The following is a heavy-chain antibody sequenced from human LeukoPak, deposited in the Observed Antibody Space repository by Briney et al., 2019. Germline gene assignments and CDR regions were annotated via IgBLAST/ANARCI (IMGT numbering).Heavy chain of an antibody. J-gene: IGHJ4*02. V-gene: IGHV1-18*01. CDR2: ISAYNGNT. Sequence: ASVKVSCKASGYTFTSYGISWVRQAPGQGLEWMGWISAYNGNTNYAQKLQGRVTMTTDTSTSTAYMELRSLRSDDTAVYYCARTSRYDSSGLLDYWGQGTLVTVSS. CDR1: GYTFTSYG. CDR3: ARTSRYDSSGLLDY. D-gene: IGHD3-22*01.